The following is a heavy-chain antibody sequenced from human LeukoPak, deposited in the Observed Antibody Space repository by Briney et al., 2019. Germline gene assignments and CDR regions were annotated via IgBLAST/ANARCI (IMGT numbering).Heavy chain of an antibody. CDR2: IIPIFGTA. D-gene: IGHD1-20*01. J-gene: IGHJ6*03. Sequence: ASVKVSCKASGGTFCSYAISWVRQAPGQGLEWMGGIIPIFGTANDAQKFQGRVTITADESTSTAYMELSSLRSEDTAVYYCARGITGISRGYYYMDVWGKGTTVTVSS. V-gene: IGHV1-69*13. CDR1: GGTFCSYA. CDR3: ARGITGISRGYYYMDV.